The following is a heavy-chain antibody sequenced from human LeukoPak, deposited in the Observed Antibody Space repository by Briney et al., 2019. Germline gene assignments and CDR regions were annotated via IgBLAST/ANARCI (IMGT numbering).Heavy chain of an antibody. CDR3: ARRAQGAWEYTY. CDR1: GLTLSSYW. CDR2: INPDGSTT. J-gene: IGHJ4*02. Sequence: RRSLRLSCAASGLTLSSYWINWVRQAPGQGLVWGSLINPDGSTTGYADSVKGRFTISRDNAKNTLYLQMNSLTPEDTAVYYCARRAQGAWEYTYWGQGALVTVSS. V-gene: IGHV3-74*01. D-gene: IGHD1-26*01.